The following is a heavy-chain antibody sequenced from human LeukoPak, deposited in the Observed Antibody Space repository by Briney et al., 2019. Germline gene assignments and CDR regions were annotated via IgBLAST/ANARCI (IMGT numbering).Heavy chain of an antibody. Sequence: SVKVSCKASGGTFSSYAISWVRQAPGQGLEWMGRIIPILGIANYAQKFQGRVTITADKSTSTAYMELSSLRSEDTAVYYCARDSGSYYSWFDPWGQGTLVTVSS. CDR2: IIPILGIA. V-gene: IGHV1-69*04. J-gene: IGHJ5*02. CDR1: GGTFSSYA. D-gene: IGHD1-26*01. CDR3: ARDSGSYYSWFDP.